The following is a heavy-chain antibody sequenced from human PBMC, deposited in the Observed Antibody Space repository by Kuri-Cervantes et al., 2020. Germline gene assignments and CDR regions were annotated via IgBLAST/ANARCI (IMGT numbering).Heavy chain of an antibody. D-gene: IGHD6-19*01. Sequence: GESLKISCAASGFTVSSNYMSWVRQAPGKGLERVADIKQDGSVKYHVDSVKGRFTISRDNARNSLYLQMNSLRVEDTAVYYCARGVGTQWPPQWGQGTLVTVSS. V-gene: IGHV3-7*01. J-gene: IGHJ4*02. CDR3: ARGVGTQWPPQ. CDR2: IKQDGSVK. CDR1: GFTVSSNY.